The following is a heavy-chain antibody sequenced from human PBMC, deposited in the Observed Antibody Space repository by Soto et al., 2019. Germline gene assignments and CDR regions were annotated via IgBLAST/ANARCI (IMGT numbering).Heavy chain of an antibody. CDR2: IYYSGST. D-gene: IGHD3-22*01. J-gene: IGHJ5*02. CDR1: GGSVSSGSYY. CDR3: ARSPYYYDSKRVWFDP. Sequence: QVQLQESGPGLVKPSETLSLTCTVSGGSVSSGSYYWSWIRQPPGKGLEWIGYIYYSGSTNYNPSLKSRVTISVDTSKNQFSLKLSSVTAADTAVYYCARSPYYYDSKRVWFDPCGQGTLVTVSS. V-gene: IGHV4-61*01.